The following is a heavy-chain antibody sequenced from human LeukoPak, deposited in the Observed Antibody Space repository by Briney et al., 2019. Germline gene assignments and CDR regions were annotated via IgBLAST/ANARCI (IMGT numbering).Heavy chain of an antibody. Sequence: GASVTVSCKASGYTFTSYDINWVRQAPGQGLEWMGWMNPNSGNTGYAQKFQGRVTMTRNTSISTAYMELSSLRSEDTAVYYCAKEIGYCNTTSCAAFHYWGQGTLATVSS. CDR2: MNPNSGNT. CDR1: GYTFTSYD. J-gene: IGHJ4*02. CDR3: AKEIGYCNTTSCAAFHY. V-gene: IGHV1-8*01. D-gene: IGHD2-2*01.